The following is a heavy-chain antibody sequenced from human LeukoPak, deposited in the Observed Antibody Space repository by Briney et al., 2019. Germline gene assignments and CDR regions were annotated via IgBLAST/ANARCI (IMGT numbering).Heavy chain of an antibody. CDR3: AREGTAMTTNFDY. D-gene: IGHD5-18*01. Sequence: ASVKVSCKASGYTFTGYYMHWVRQAPGQGLEWMGWINPNSGGTNYAQKFQGRVTMTRDTSISTAYMELSRLRSDDTAVCYCAREGTAMTTNFDYWGQGTLVTVSS. V-gene: IGHV1-2*02. CDR1: GYTFTGYY. CDR2: INPNSGGT. J-gene: IGHJ4*02.